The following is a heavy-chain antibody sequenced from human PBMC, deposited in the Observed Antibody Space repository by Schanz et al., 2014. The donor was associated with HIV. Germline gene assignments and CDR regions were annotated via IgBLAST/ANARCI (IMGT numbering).Heavy chain of an antibody. CDR2: ISVSGAST. Sequence: EVQLVESGGGLVKPGGSLRLSCAGSALTFSGYSMNWVRQAPGRGLEWLSAISVSGASTYYADSVKGRFAISRDNSKNTLYLQMNSLRAEDTAVYFCAKALGGSPEDYWGQGTLVTVSS. CDR3: AKALGGSPEDY. V-gene: IGHV3-21*04. J-gene: IGHJ4*02. D-gene: IGHD1-26*01. CDR1: ALTFSGYS.